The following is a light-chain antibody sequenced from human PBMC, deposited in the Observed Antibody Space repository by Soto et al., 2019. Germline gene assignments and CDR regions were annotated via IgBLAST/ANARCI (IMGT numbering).Light chain of an antibody. Sequence: EIVMAQFPETLAVSVGERATIKCRSSQSLLYSSDNRNYLTWYQQKPGQPPKLLIYWASTRHSGVPDRFSGSGSGTDFTLTINSLQAEDVAVYYCQQYYSTPWTFGQGTKVEIK. V-gene: IGKV4-1*01. CDR3: QQYYSTPWT. CDR2: WAS. J-gene: IGKJ1*01. CDR1: QSLLYSSDNRNY.